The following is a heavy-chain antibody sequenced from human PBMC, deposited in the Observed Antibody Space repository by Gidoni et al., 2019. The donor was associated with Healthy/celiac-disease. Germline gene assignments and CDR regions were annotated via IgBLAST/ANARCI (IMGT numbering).Heavy chain of an antibody. CDR3: ARSAVVTAIPDY. Sequence: VQLVESGGGLVQPGGSLRLSCAASGFTVSSNYMSWVRQAPGKGLEWVSVIYSGGSTYYADSVKGRFTISRDNSKNTLYLQMNSLRAEDTAVYYCARSAVVTAIPDYWGQGTLVTVSS. CDR2: IYSGGST. J-gene: IGHJ4*02. CDR1: GFTVSSNY. D-gene: IGHD2-21*02. V-gene: IGHV3-66*02.